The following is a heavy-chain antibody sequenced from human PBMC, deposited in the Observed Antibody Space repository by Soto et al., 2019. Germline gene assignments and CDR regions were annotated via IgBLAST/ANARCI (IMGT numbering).Heavy chain of an antibody. CDR2: IYYSGST. V-gene: IGHV4-31*03. CDR3: ARDRHNNFFDP. J-gene: IGHJ5*02. Sequence: SETLSLTCTVSGASMSSGGYYWTWIRQSPGKGLEWIGYIYYSGSTYYNPSLESRVAISLDTSRSQFSLTLHSVTAADTSIYYCARDRHNNFFDPWGQGTLVTVSS. D-gene: IGHD6-6*01. CDR1: GASMSSGGYY.